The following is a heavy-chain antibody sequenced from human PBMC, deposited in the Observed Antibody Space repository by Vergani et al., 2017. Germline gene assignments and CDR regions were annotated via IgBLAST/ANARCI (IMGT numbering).Heavy chain of an antibody. CDR3: AKDGGWGVVVPAAIRSRGFDY. J-gene: IGHJ4*02. CDR1: GFTFSSYA. Sequence: EVQLLESGGGLVQPGGSLRLSCAASGFTFSSYAMSWVRQAPGKGLEWVSAISGSGGSTYYADSVKGRFTISRDNSKNTLYLQMNSLRAEDTAVYYCAKDGGWGVVVPAAIRSRGFDYWGQGTLVTVSS. V-gene: IGHV3-23*01. D-gene: IGHD2-2*02. CDR2: ISGSGGST.